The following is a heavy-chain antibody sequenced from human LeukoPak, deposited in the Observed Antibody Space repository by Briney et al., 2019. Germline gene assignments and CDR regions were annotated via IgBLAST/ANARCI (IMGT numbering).Heavy chain of an antibody. CDR3: ARRAGNRGTAKNYYYYMDV. V-gene: IGHV4-39*07. J-gene: IGHJ6*03. D-gene: IGHD1-26*01. CDR2: IEYSGET. CDR1: GDSISSTGFY. Sequence: PSETLSLTCTVSGDSISSTGFYWAWIRQPPEKGLEYIGNIEYSGETFYDPSLKSRVTISGDPSKNQFSLKLSSVTAADMAVYYCARRAGNRGTAKNYYYYMDVWGKGTTVTVSS.